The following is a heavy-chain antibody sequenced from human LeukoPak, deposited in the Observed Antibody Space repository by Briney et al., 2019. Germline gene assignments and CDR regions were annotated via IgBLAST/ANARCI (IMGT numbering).Heavy chain of an antibody. CDR1: GYTFTGYY. D-gene: IGHD6-13*01. CDR3: ARDRPYSSSWYPAFDY. V-gene: IGHV1-2*02. CDR2: INPNSGGT. J-gene: IGHJ4*02. Sequence: ASVKVSCKASGYTFTGYYMHWVRQAPGQGLERMGWINPNSGGTNYAQKFQGRVTMTRDTSISTAYMELSRLRSDDTAVYYCARDRPYSSSWYPAFDYWGQGTLVTVSS.